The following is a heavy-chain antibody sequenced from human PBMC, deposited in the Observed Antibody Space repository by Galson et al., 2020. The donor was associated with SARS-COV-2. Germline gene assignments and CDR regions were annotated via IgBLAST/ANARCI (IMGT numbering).Heavy chain of an antibody. D-gene: IGHD5-18*01. Sequence: LSLTCAASGFTFSSYAMSWVRQAPGKGLEWVSAISGSGASTYYADSVKGRFTISRDNSKNTLYLQMNSLRAEDTAVYYCATADTAMATYNWFDLWGYGTLVTVSS. CDR3: ATADTAMATYNWFDL. CDR1: GFTFSSYA. CDR2: ISGSGAST. J-gene: IGHJ5*02. V-gene: IGHV3-23*01.